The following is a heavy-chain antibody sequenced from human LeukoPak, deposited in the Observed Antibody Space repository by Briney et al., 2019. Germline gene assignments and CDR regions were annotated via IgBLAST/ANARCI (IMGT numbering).Heavy chain of an antibody. CDR3: ASLRYYDILTGYSDDAFDI. CDR2: IYYSGST. D-gene: IGHD3-9*01. Sequence: SRTLSLTCTVSGGSISSGDYYWSWIRQPPGKGLEWIGYIYYSGSTYYNPSLKSRVTISVDTSKNQFSLKLSSVTAADTAVYYCASLRYYDILTGYSDDAFDIWGQGTMVTVSS. V-gene: IGHV4-30-4*01. J-gene: IGHJ3*02. CDR1: GGSISSGDYY.